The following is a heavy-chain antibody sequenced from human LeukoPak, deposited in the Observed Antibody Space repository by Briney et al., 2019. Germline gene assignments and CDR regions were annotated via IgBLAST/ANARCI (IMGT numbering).Heavy chain of an antibody. CDR3: TGAAVSLYTYGSPFDY. Sequence: GGSLRLSCAASGFTFSSYCMSWVRQAPGKGLEWVANIKQDGTEIYYVDSVKGRFTISRDNAKNSLYLQMDGLRAEDTAVYYCTGAAVSLYTYGSPFDYWGQGTLVTVSS. V-gene: IGHV3-7*01. J-gene: IGHJ4*02. CDR2: IKQDGTEI. D-gene: IGHD3-16*01. CDR1: GFTFSSYC.